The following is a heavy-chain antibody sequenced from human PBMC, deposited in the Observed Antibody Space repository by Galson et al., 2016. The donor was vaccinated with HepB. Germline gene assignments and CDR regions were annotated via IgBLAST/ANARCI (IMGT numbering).Heavy chain of an antibody. Sequence: QSGAEVKKPGESLRISCKGSGYSFTNYWITWVRQMPGKGLEWMGRIAPSDSNTNYSPSFQGHVTIPIDKSISTAYLQWSSLKASDTAMYYCARRVRYCSGGTCYGNYFDYWGQGTLVTVSS. D-gene: IGHD2-15*01. J-gene: IGHJ4*02. V-gene: IGHV5-10-1*01. CDR1: GYSFTNYW. CDR3: ARRVRYCSGGTCYGNYFDY. CDR2: IAPSDSNT.